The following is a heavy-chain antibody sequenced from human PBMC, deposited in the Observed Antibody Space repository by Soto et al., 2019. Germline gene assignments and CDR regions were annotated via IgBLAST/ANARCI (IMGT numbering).Heavy chain of an antibody. D-gene: IGHD3-3*01. Sequence: SETLSLTCTVSGGSISSGGYYWSWIRQHPGKGLEWIGYIYYSGSTYYNPSLKSRVTISVDTSKNQLSLKLSSVTAADTAVYYCARVNGGLGVVAYYYMDVWGKGTTVTVSS. CDR1: GGSISSGGYY. CDR2: IYYSGST. CDR3: ARVNGGLGVVAYYYMDV. J-gene: IGHJ6*03. V-gene: IGHV4-31*03.